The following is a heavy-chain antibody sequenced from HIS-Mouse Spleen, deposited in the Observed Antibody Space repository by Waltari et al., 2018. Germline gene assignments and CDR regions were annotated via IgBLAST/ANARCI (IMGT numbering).Heavy chain of an antibody. CDR3: AREIPYSSSWYDWYFDL. V-gene: IGHV4-39*07. Sequence: QLQLQESGPGLVKPSETLSLTCTVSVGSIIRSSYYWAWIRQPPGKGLEWIGSIYYSGSTYYNPSLKSRVTISVDTSKNQCSLKLSSVTAADTAVYYCAREIPYSSSWYDWYFDLWGRGTLVTVSS. J-gene: IGHJ2*01. CDR1: VGSIIRSSYY. CDR2: IYYSGST. D-gene: IGHD6-13*01.